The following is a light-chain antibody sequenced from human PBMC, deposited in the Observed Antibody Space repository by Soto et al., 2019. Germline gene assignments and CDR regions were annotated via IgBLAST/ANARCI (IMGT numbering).Light chain of an antibody. CDR2: YDS. Sequence: SYELTQPPSVSVAPGKTARITCGGNNIGSKSVDWYQQKPGQAPVLVIYYDSDRPSGIPERFSGSNSGNTATLTISRVEAGDEADYYCQVWEGNSDHEVFGGGTQLTVL. CDR1: NIGSKS. J-gene: IGLJ2*01. CDR3: QVWEGNSDHEV. V-gene: IGLV3-21*01.